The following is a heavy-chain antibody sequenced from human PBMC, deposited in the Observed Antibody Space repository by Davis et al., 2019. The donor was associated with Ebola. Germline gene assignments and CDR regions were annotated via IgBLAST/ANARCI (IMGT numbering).Heavy chain of an antibody. CDR3: ARGKWFDP. CDR1: GYTFTSYG. J-gene: IGHJ5*02. V-gene: IGHV1-18*04. Sequence: ASVKVSCKASGYTFTSYGISWVRQAPGQGLEWMGWINAGNGNTKYSQKFQGRVTITRDTSASTAYMELSSLRFDDTAVYYCARGKWFDPWGQGTLVSVTS. CDR2: INAGNGNT.